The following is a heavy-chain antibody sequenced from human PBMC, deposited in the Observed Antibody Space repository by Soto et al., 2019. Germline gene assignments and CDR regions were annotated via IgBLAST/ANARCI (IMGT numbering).Heavy chain of an antibody. V-gene: IGHV1-69*13. CDR2: IIPIFGTA. CDR3: DRDRSFCSGGSCYSWFDP. J-gene: IGHJ5*02. CDR1: GGTFSSYA. Sequence: SVKVSCKASGGTFSSYAISWVRQAPGQGLEWMGGIIPIFGTANYAQKFQGRVTITADESTSTAYMELSSLRSEDTAVYYCDRDRSFCSGGSCYSWFDPWGQGTLVTVSS. D-gene: IGHD2-15*01.